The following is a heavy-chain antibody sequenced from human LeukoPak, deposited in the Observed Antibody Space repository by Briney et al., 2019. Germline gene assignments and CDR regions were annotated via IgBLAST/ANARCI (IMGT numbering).Heavy chain of an antibody. Sequence: PSETLSLTCTVSGGSIRISYWSWIRQPPGKGLECIGYIYYSGTTNYNPSLKSRVTISVDTSKNQFSLKLRSVTAADTAVYYCARGGDYLFDYWGQGTLVTVSS. CDR1: GGSIRISY. J-gene: IGHJ4*02. CDR3: ARGGDYLFDY. V-gene: IGHV4-59*01. D-gene: IGHD4-17*01. CDR2: IYYSGTT.